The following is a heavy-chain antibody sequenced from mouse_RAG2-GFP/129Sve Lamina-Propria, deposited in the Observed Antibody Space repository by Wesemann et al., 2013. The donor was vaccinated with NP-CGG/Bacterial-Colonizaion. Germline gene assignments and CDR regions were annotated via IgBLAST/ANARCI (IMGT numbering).Heavy chain of an antibody. V-gene: IGHV5-4*01. CDR3: ARLGFDY. Sequence: EVQLVESGGGLVKPGGSLKLSCAASGFTFSSYVMSWVRQTPEKRLEWVATISDGGSTYYPDTVKGRFTISRDNAKNTLYLQMSRLKSEDTAMYYCARLGFDYWGQGTTLTVSS. J-gene: IGHJ2*01. CDR2: ISDGGST. CDR1: GFTFSSYV.